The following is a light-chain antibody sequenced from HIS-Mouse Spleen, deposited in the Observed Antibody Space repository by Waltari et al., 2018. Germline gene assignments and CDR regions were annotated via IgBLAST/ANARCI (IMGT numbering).Light chain of an antibody. Sequence: SYELTQPPSVSVSPGQTARITCSGAAFPKKSANLYQQKSGQAPVLVIYEDSKRPSGIPERFSGSSSGTMATLTISGAQVEDEADYYCYSTDSSGNHRVFGGGTKLTVL. CDR2: EDS. CDR3: YSTDSSGNHRV. V-gene: IGLV3-10*01. J-gene: IGLJ2*01. CDR1: AFPKKS.